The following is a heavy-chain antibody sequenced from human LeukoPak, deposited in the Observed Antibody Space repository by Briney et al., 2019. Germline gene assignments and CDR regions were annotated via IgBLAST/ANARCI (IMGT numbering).Heavy chain of an antibody. CDR1: GFTFSSYA. CDR3: ARNRITMVRGVINYYYYYYMDV. D-gene: IGHD3-10*01. V-gene: IGHV4-34*01. J-gene: IGHJ6*03. CDR2: INLSGST. Sequence: GSLRLSCAASGFTFSSYAMSWVRQAPGKGLEWIGEINLSGSTNYNPSLKSRVTISVDTSKNQFSLKLSSVTAADTAVYYCARNRITMVRGVINYYYYYYMDVWGKGTTVTVSS.